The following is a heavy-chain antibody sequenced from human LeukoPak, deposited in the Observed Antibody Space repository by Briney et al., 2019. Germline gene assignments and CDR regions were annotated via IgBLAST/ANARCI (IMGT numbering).Heavy chain of an antibody. CDR1: GITFSSYN. CDR3: ARDDSRGYFFDY. J-gene: IGHJ4*02. Sequence: GGSLRLSCAASGITFSSYNMNWVRQAPGKGLEWVSYISSSSTIIYYADSVKGRFTISRDNAKNSLYLQMNSLRAEDTAVYYCARDDSRGYFFDYWGQGTLVTVSS. CDR2: ISSSSTII. V-gene: IGHV3-48*01. D-gene: IGHD3-22*01.